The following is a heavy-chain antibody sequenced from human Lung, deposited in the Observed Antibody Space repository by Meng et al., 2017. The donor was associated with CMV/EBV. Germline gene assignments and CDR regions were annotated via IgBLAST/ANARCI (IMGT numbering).Heavy chain of an antibody. Sequence: QVQLVQSGAEVKKPGASVKVSCKASGYTFTSYAVHWVRQAPGQGLEWMGWIKPSTGDTSYAQKFRGRLTVTRDTPISTVYMEVNSLTSDDTAVYYCTREGFDYWGQGALVTVSS. CDR1: GYTFTSYA. J-gene: IGHJ4*02. V-gene: IGHV1-2*02. CDR2: IKPSTGDT. CDR3: TREGFDY.